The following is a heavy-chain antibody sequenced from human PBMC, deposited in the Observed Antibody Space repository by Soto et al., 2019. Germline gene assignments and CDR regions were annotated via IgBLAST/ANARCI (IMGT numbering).Heavy chain of an antibody. V-gene: IGHV3-21*01. Sequence: GGSLRLSCEVSGFNFNNYGINWVRQAPGKGLEWVSSVSKSDYTYYSDSVRGRFTISRDNAKNSVSLQMNTLRAEDTAVYYCAREDSIIIPAVSDFWGQGTLVTVSS. CDR2: VSKSDYT. D-gene: IGHD2-2*01. J-gene: IGHJ4*02. CDR1: GFNFNNYG. CDR3: AREDSIIIPAVSDF.